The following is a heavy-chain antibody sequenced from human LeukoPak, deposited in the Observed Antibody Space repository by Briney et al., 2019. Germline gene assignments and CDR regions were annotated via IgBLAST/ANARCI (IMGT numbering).Heavy chain of an antibody. J-gene: IGHJ6*03. Sequence: SGGSLRLSCAASGFTFSSYGMHWVRQAPGKGLEWVAFIRYDGSNKYYADSVKGRFTISRDNSKNTLYLQMNSLRAEDTAVYYCAKGKIRPPYYMDVWGKGTTVTISS. CDR1: GFTFSSYG. CDR3: AKGKIRPPYYMDV. V-gene: IGHV3-30*02. D-gene: IGHD1-1*01. CDR2: IRYDGSNK.